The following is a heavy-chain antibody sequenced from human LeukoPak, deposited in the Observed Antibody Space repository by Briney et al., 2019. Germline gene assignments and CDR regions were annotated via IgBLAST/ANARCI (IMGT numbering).Heavy chain of an antibody. CDR1: GYSFTSYW. J-gene: IGHJ1*01. D-gene: IGHD6-13*01. Sequence: GESLKISCKGSGYSFTSYWISWVRQMPGKGLEWMGRIDPSDSYTNYSPSFQGHVTISADKSISTAYLQWSSLKASDTAMYYCARLPIAAAGDLEYFQHRGQGTLVTVSS. CDR2: IDPSDSYT. CDR3: ARLPIAAAGDLEYFQH. V-gene: IGHV5-10-1*01.